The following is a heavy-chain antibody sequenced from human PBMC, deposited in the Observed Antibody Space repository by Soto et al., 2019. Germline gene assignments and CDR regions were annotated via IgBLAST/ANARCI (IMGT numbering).Heavy chain of an antibody. D-gene: IGHD5-18*01. CDR1: GGSFSGYY. V-gene: IGHV4-34*01. Sequence: QVQLQQWGAGLLKPSETLSLTCAVYGGSFSGYYWSWIRQPPGKGLEWIGEINHSGSTNYNPSLKSRVTISVDTSKNQSSLKLSSVTAADTAVYYWARQWIQLWSGWFDPWGQGTLVTVSS. CDR3: ARQWIQLWSGWFDP. J-gene: IGHJ5*02. CDR2: INHSGST.